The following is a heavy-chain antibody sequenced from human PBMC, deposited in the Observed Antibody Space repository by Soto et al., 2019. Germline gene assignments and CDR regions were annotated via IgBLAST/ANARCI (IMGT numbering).Heavy chain of an antibody. V-gene: IGHV3-23*01. D-gene: IGHD3-3*01. CDR2: ISGSCGST. CDR3: AKGRFSGDAFDI. J-gene: IGHJ3*02. Sequence: GGSLRLSCAASGFTFSNAWMNWVRQAPGKGLEWVSAISGSCGSTYYADSVKGRLTIPRDNSKNTLYLQMNSLRAEDTAVYYCAKGRFSGDAFDIWGQGTMVTVSS. CDR1: GFTFSNAW.